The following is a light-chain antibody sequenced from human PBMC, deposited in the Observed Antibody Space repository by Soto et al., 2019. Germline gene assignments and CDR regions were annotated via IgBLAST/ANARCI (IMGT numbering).Light chain of an antibody. V-gene: IGLV2-14*03. CDR2: DVT. CDR3: SSHAAGSTLI. Sequence: QSALTQPASVSGSPGQSTTISCTGTSSDVGGYNEVSWYQQRPGKAPKPMIYDVTNRPSGVSNRFSGSKSGNTASLTISGLQAEDGAYYYCSSHAAGSTLIFGGGTKVTVL. CDR1: SSDVGGYNE. J-gene: IGLJ2*01.